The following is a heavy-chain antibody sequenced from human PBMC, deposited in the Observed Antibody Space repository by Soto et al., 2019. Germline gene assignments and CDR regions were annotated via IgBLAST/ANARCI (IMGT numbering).Heavy chain of an antibody. V-gene: IGHV1-8*01. D-gene: IGHD3-10*01. Sequence: ASVKVSCKASGYTFTSYDINWVRQATGQGLEWMGWMNPNSGNTGYAQKFQGRVTMTRNTSISTAYMELSSLRSEDTAVYYCARGKGAAYGVRGVIGFAFGYYYYYMDVWGKGTTVTVSS. CDR2: MNPNSGNT. CDR1: GYTFTSYD. CDR3: ARGKGAAYGVRGVIGFAFGYYYYYMDV. J-gene: IGHJ6*03.